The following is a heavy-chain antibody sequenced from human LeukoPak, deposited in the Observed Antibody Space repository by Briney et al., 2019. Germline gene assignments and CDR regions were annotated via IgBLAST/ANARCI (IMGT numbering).Heavy chain of an antibody. D-gene: IGHD3-10*01. J-gene: IGHJ3*01. Sequence: GGSLRLSCSTSGFTFSNYGVHWVRQAPGKGLEWVAFIRSDGSNRYYADSVKGRFTISRDNAKNSLYLQMNSLRAEDTAVYYCASDVDYYTDAFDVWGQGTMVTVSS. CDR2: IRSDGSNR. CDR3: ASDVDYYTDAFDV. CDR1: GFTFSNYG. V-gene: IGHV3-30*02.